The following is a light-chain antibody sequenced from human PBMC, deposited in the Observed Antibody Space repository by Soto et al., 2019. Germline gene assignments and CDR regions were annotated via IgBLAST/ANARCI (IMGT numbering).Light chain of an antibody. Sequence: IVVTQSPATLCLSPGERATLSCRASQSVSSNLAWYQQKPGQAPRLLIYGASTRATGIPARFSGSGSGTEFTLTISRLEPEDFAVYYCQQYDNSPLTFGGGTKVDIK. CDR1: QSVSSN. V-gene: IGKV3-15*01. CDR2: GAS. J-gene: IGKJ4*01. CDR3: QQYDNSPLT.